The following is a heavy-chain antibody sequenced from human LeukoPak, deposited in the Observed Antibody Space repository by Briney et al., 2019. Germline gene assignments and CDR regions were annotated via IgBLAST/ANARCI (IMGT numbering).Heavy chain of an antibody. J-gene: IGHJ4*02. Sequence: GRSRSLSCAAAGFTFSDYYMSWIRQAPGKGLEWVSYISSSSSYTNYADSVKGRFTISRDNAKNSLYLQMNSLRAEDTAVYYCARSPSIAASVDYWGQGTLVTVSS. CDR3: ARSPSIAASVDY. V-gene: IGHV3-11*06. CDR1: GFTFSDYY. D-gene: IGHD6-6*01. CDR2: ISSSSSYT.